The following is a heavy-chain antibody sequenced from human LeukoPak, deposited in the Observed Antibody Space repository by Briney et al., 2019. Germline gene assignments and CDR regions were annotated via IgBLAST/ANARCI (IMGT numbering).Heavy chain of an antibody. D-gene: IGHD3-22*01. CDR2: IYYSVST. CDR3: ARVSSGFAINAFDI. J-gene: IGHJ3*02. Sequence: PSETLSPTCTFSVGSIRRGDYYWSCLRQPPGKGLEWIGYIYYSVSTYYNPSLKSPVTISVDTSKNQFSLKLNSVTAADTAVYYCARVSSGFAINAFDIWGQGTMVTVSS. CDR1: VGSIRRGDYY. V-gene: IGHV4-30-4*01.